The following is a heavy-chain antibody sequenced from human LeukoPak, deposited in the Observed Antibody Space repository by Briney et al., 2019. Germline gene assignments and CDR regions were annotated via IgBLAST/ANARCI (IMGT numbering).Heavy chain of an antibody. D-gene: IGHD3-10*01. Sequence: PSETLSLTCAVSGGSISNSNWWNWVRQPPGKGLEWIGEIYHSGTATYNPSLKSRVTISVDTSKNQFSLKLSSVTAADTAVYYCASGGSWPFYFDYWGQGTLVTVSS. J-gene: IGHJ4*02. CDR1: GGSISNSNW. V-gene: IGHV4-4*02. CDR3: ASGGSWPFYFDY. CDR2: IYHSGTA.